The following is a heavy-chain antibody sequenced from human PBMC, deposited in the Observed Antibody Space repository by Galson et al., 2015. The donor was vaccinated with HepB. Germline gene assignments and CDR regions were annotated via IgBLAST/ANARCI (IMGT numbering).Heavy chain of an antibody. CDR3: ARGAPYYDIWVGMDV. V-gene: IGHV3-74*01. Sequence: SLRLSCAASGFTFSSYWMHWVRQAPGKGLVWVSRINSDGSSTSYADSVKGRFTISRDNAKNTLYLQMNSLRAEDMAVYYCARGAPYYDIWVGMDVWGQGTTVTVSS. CDR1: GFTFSSYW. D-gene: IGHD3-9*01. CDR2: INSDGSST. J-gene: IGHJ6*02.